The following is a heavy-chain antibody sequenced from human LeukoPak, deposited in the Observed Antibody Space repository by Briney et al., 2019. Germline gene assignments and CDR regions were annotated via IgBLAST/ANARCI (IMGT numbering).Heavy chain of an antibody. CDR3: ARDLSSPGPHAPHSMTLDY. CDR1: GFTFSSYG. V-gene: IGHV3-30*03. D-gene: IGHD2-15*01. Sequence: PGRSLRLSCAASGFTFSSYGMHWVRQAPGKGLEWVAVISYDGSNKYYADSVKGRFTISRDNSKNTLYLQMNSLRAEDTAVYYCARDLSSPGPHAPHSMTLDYWGQGTLVTVSS. J-gene: IGHJ4*02. CDR2: ISYDGSNK.